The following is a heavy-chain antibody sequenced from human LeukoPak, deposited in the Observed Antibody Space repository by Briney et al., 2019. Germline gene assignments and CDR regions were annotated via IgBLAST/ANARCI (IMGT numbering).Heavy chain of an antibody. D-gene: IGHD6-19*01. CDR1: GFTFSSHS. J-gene: IGHJ4*02. CDR2: INSSSSYI. Sequence: GGTLTLSCAASGFTFSSHSMNWVRQPPGKGLEWVSSINSSSSYIYYADSVKGRFTISRDNAKHLLYLQMNSLGAEDTAVYYCARDDASPGYSSGWPYFGYWGQGTLVTVSS. V-gene: IGHV3-21*01. CDR3: ARDDASPGYSSGWPYFGY.